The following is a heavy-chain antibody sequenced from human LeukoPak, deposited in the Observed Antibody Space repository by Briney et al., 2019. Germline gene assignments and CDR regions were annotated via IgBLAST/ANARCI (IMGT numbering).Heavy chain of an antibody. J-gene: IGHJ4*02. D-gene: IGHD3-22*01. Sequence: PGGSLRLSCAASGFTVSSNYMSWVRQAPGKGLEWVSVIYSGGSTYYADSVKGRFTISRDNAKNSLYLQMNSLRAEDTAVYYCARDKEIYYDSSGYHDYWGQGTLVTVSS. CDR1: GFTVSSNY. V-gene: IGHV3-53*01. CDR3: ARDKEIYYDSSGYHDY. CDR2: IYSGGST.